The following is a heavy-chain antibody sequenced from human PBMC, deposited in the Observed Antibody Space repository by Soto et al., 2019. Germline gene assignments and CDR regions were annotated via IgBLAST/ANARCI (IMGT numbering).Heavy chain of an antibody. Sequence: PGGSLRLSCAASGFTFSSYWMSWVRQAPGKGLEWVANIKQDGSEKYYVDSVKGRFTISRDNAKNSLYLQMNSLRAEDTAVHYCARDAGYCSSTSCEGEINWFDPWGQGTLVTVSS. CDR3: ARDAGYCSSTSCEGEINWFDP. CDR1: GFTFSSYW. J-gene: IGHJ5*02. V-gene: IGHV3-7*01. CDR2: IKQDGSEK. D-gene: IGHD2-2*01.